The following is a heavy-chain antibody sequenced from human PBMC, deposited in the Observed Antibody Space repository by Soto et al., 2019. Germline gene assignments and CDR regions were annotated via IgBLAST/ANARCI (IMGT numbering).Heavy chain of an antibody. V-gene: IGHV4-31*03. CDR3: ARGVIA. Sequence: QVQLQESGPGLVQPSQTLSLTCTVSGGSISSGGYYWSWIRQHPGTGLEWIGHISYSGSTYYNTSLNSRVTFSVDMSSNHFPLIVNSVTAAYTAVYYWARGVIAWGLGTMVPVSS. D-gene: IGHD2-21*01. J-gene: IGHJ5*01. CDR1: GGSISSGGYY. CDR2: ISYSGST.